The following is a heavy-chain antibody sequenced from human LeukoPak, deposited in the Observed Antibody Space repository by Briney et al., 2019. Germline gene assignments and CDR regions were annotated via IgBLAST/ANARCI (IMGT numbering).Heavy chain of an antibody. CDR3: ARANSNYVVYYYYGMDV. CDR2: IYYSGST. Sequence: SETLSVTCTVSGGSISSYYWSWIRQPPGNGLEWIGYIYYSGSTNYNPSLKSRVTISVDTSKNQFSLKLSSVTAADTAVYYCARANSNYVVYYYYGMDVWGQGTTVTVSS. CDR1: GGSISSYY. J-gene: IGHJ6*02. D-gene: IGHD4-4*01. V-gene: IGHV4-59*01.